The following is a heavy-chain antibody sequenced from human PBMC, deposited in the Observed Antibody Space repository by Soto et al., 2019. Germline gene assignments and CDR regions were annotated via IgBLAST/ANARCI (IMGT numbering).Heavy chain of an antibody. CDR1: GGSISSRGYY. CDR3: ATSNWFDP. Sequence: QLQLQESGPGLVKPSETLSLTCTVSGGSISSRGYYWGWIRQPPGKGLEWIGTIYYSGSTYYNPSLIGRVTISVDTSKHLFSLKLSSVTAADTAVYYCATSNWFDPWGQGTLVTVSS. J-gene: IGHJ5*02. CDR2: IYYSGST. V-gene: IGHV4-39*01.